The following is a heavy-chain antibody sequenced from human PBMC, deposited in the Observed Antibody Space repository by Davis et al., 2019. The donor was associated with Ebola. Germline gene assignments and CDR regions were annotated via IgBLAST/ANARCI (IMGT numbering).Heavy chain of an antibody. CDR3: AKVHPPTTVTTGWFDP. CDR2: ISVRSIT. Sequence: PGRSLRLSCAPSGFIFSSYAMSWVRQGPGKGLEWVSSISVRSITYHADSAKGRFTISRDNSKNTLYLQMNSLRAEDTAVYYCAKVHPPTTVTTGWFDPWGQGTLVTVSS. J-gene: IGHJ5*02. D-gene: IGHD4-17*01. V-gene: IGHV3-23*01. CDR1: GFIFSSYA.